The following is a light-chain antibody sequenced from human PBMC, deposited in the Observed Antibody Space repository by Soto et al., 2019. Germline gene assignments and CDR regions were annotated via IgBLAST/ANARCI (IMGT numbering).Light chain of an antibody. J-gene: IGKJ1*01. Sequence: EIVLTQSPGTLSLSPRDRATLSCRASQSVTSTYLAWYQQKPGQAPRLLIYGASNRATGIPDRFSGSGSGTDFILAISRLEPEDFAVYYCQQYGRSPLTFGQGTKVEIK. CDR1: QSVTSTY. CDR2: GAS. CDR3: QQYGRSPLT. V-gene: IGKV3-20*01.